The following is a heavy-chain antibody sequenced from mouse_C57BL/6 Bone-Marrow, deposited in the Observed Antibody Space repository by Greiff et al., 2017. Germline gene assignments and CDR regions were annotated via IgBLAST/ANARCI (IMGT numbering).Heavy chain of an antibody. CDR3: ARHEESLSYYGSSYDWFAY. Sequence: QVQLQQSGAELVKPGASVKLSCKASGYTFTEYTIHWVKQRSGQGLEWIGWFYPGSGSIKYNEKFKDKATLTADKSSSTVYMELSRLTSEDSAVYFCARHEESLSYYGSSYDWFAYWGQGTLVTVSA. D-gene: IGHD1-1*01. CDR2: FYPGSGSI. CDR1: GYTFTEYT. J-gene: IGHJ3*01. V-gene: IGHV1-62-2*01.